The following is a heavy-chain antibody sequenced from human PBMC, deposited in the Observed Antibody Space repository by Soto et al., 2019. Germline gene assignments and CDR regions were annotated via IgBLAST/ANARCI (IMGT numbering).Heavy chain of an antibody. CDR3: ATGLRIMVRTVIITPQSYYGMDV. CDR1: GFRFGDHA. Sequence: GGSLRLSCAASGFRFGDHARSWVRQAPGKGLEWVSGISGSRSLTYYEDSVKGIFNISRDNAKNTLYLQMNSRRAEDTAVYYCATGLRIMVRTVIITPQSYYGMDVWGQGTTVTVSS. V-gene: IGHV3-23*01. J-gene: IGHJ6*02. CDR2: ISGSRSLT. D-gene: IGHD3-10*01.